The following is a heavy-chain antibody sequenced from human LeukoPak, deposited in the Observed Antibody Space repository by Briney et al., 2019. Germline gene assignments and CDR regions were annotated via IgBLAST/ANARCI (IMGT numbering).Heavy chain of an antibody. CDR3: ARSHSVWTSFDY. CDR1: GFSVSTIYNY. V-gene: IGHV4-61*01. Sequence: SETLSLTCAVSGFSVSTIYNYWSWIRQPPGKGLEWIGYIYYSGSTNYNPSLKSRVTISVDTSKNQFSLKLSSVTAADTAVYYCARSHSVWTSFDYWGQGTLVTVSS. D-gene: IGHD3/OR15-3a*01. J-gene: IGHJ4*02. CDR2: IYYSGST.